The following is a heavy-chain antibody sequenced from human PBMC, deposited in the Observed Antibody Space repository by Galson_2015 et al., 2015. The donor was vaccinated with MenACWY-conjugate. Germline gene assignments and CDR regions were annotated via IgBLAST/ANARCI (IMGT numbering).Heavy chain of an antibody. Sequence: LRLSCAASEFTFSRYAMHWVRQAPGKGLEHVSAISSNGGSTYYADSVKGRFTISRDNSKKTLYLQMSSLRAADTAVYYCVRGAFTTSDNSFDYWGQGTLVTVSS. CDR3: VRGAFTTSDNSFDY. V-gene: IGHV3-64D*06. D-gene: IGHD3-3*02. J-gene: IGHJ4*02. CDR1: EFTFSRYA. CDR2: ISSNGGST.